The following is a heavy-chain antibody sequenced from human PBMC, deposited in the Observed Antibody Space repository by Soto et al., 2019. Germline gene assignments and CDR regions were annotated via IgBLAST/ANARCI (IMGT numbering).Heavy chain of an antibody. V-gene: IGHV2-5*02. Sequence: QITLKESGPTLVKPTQTLTLTCTFSGFSLSTSGVGVGWIRQPPGKALEWLALIYWDDDKRYSPSLKSRLTITKYTSKNQVVLTMTNMDPVDTATYYCAHSRDSPYDYVWGSPNWFDPWGQGTLVTVSS. CDR1: GFSLSTSGVG. D-gene: IGHD3-16*01. CDR2: IYWDDDK. J-gene: IGHJ5*02. CDR3: AHSRDSPYDYVWGSPNWFDP.